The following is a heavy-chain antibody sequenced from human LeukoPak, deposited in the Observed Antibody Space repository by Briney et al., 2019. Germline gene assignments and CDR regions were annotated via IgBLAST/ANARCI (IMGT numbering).Heavy chain of an antibody. CDR1: GYSICSGYY. Sequence: SETLSLTCAVSGYSICSGYYWGWIRQPPGKGLEWIGSIYHSGSTYYNPSLKSRVTISVDTSKNQFSLKLSSVTAADTAVYYCARAALITMIVVGAFDIWGQGTMVTVSS. D-gene: IGHD3-22*01. CDR2: IYHSGST. J-gene: IGHJ3*02. CDR3: ARAALITMIVVGAFDI. V-gene: IGHV4-38-2*01.